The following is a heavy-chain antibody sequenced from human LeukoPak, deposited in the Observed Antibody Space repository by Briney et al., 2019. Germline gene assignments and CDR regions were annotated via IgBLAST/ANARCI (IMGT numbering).Heavy chain of an antibody. D-gene: IGHD4-23*01. J-gene: IGHJ4*02. V-gene: IGHV4-59*11. CDR2: IYSGGST. CDR3: ARGMGGGNWPFDY. Sequence: SETLSLTRTVSGVSISSHFWSWIRQPPGKGLEWIGYIYSGGSTNYNSPLKSRVTISVDTSKNQCSLKLSSVTAADTAVYYCARGMGGGNWPFDYWGQGTLVTVSS. CDR1: GVSISSHF.